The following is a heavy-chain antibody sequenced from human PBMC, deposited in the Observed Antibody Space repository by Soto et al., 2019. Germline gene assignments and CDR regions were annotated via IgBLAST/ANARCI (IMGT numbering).Heavy chain of an antibody. Sequence: QLQLQESGPGLVKPSETLSLTCTVSGGSITSNAYYWGWIRQPPGKGLEWLGYSYYSGSASYNPYLKSRVTMSVDTSKNQFSMKLSSVTAADTAVYYCARRPKRWSFAGCFDYWGQGTLVTVSS. CDR2: SYYSGSA. J-gene: IGHJ4*02. D-gene: IGHD1-26*01. V-gene: IGHV4-39*01. CDR3: ARRPKRWSFAGCFDY. CDR1: GGSITSNAYY.